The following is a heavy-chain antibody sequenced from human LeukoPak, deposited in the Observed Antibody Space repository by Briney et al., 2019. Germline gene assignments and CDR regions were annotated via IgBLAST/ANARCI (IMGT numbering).Heavy chain of an antibody. D-gene: IGHD6-19*01. V-gene: IGHV3-21*01. CDR2: ISSSSSYI. Sequence: GGSLRLSCAASGFTFSSYSMNWVRQAPGKGLEWVSSISSSSSYIYYADSVKGRFTISRDNAKNSLYLQMNSLRAEDTAVYYCARSGGSGWYYYFDYWGQGTLVTVSS. CDR1: GFTFSSYS. J-gene: IGHJ4*02. CDR3: ARSGGSGWYYYFDY.